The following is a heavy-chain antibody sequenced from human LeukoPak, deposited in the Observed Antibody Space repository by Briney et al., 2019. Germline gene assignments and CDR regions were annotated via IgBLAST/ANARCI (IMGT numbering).Heavy chain of an antibody. CDR1: GFTLSRHW. V-gene: IGHV3-74*01. CDR2: ISIDGSRT. J-gene: IGHJ5*02. Sequence: GGSLRLSCVASGFTLSRHWMHWVRQAPGKGLVWVSRISIDGSRTDYADSVKRRFTISRDTAKNTVYMQMDSLRPEDTAVYYCARGIDYYASGSSDWFDPWGQGTLGTVSS. CDR3: ARGIDYYASGSSDWFDP. D-gene: IGHD3-10*01.